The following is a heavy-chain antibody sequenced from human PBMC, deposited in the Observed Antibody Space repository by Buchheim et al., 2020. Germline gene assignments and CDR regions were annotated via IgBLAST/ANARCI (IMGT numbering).Heavy chain of an antibody. CDR3: ARGGTWGLPHLFDY. J-gene: IGHJ4*02. D-gene: IGHD2-21*01. V-gene: IGHV3-48*03. CDR1: GFTFSTYE. CDR2: ISSSGSTI. Sequence: VQVVESGGGLLQPGGSLRLSCAASGFTFSTYEMNWVRQAPGKGLEWVSYISSSGSTIYYADSVRGRFTIFRDNAKNSLFLQMNSLRVEDTAVYYCARGGTWGLPHLFDYWGQGTL.